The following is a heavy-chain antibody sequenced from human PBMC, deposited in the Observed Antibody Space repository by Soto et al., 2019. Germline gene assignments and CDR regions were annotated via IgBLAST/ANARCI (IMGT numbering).Heavy chain of an antibody. J-gene: IGHJ6*02. CDR1: GFTFSSYV. CDR2: MSGSGGST. D-gene: IGHD6-13*01. V-gene: IGHV3-23*01. CDR3: ASYSSSWYYYYGMDV. Sequence: GGSLRLSCAASGFTFSSYVMSWVRQAPGKGLEWVSVMSGSGGSTYYADSVKGRFTISRDNSKNTLYLQMNSLRAEDTAVYYCASYSSSWYYYYGMDVWGQGTTVTVSS.